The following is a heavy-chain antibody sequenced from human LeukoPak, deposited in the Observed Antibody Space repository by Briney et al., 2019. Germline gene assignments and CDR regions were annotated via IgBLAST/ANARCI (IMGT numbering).Heavy chain of an antibody. CDR2: FDPEDGET. V-gene: IGHV1-24*01. CDR3: ATDLMATIPAQFDY. D-gene: IGHD5-24*01. Sequence: GASVKVSCKVSGYTLTELSMHWVRQAPGKGLEWMGGFDPEDGETIYAQKFQGRVTMTEDTSTDTAYMELSSLRSEDTAVYYCATDLMATIPAQFDYWGQGTLVTVSS. J-gene: IGHJ4*02. CDR1: GYTLTELS.